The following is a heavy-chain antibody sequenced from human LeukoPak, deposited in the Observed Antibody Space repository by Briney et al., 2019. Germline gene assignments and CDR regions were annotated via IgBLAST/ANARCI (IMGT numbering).Heavy chain of an antibody. CDR3: ARDGTERDYFDY. Sequence: GGSLRLSCAASGFTLSSYWMSWVRQAPGKGLEWVANIKYDGSQKYYVDSVKGRFTISRDDAKNSLYLQMDSLRAEDTAVYYCARDGTERDYFDYWGQGTLVTVFS. J-gene: IGHJ4*02. V-gene: IGHV3-7*01. CDR1: GFTLSSYW. CDR2: IKYDGSQK. D-gene: IGHD3/OR15-3a*01.